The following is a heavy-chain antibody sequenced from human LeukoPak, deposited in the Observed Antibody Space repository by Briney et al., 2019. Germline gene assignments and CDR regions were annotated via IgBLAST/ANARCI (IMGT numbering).Heavy chain of an antibody. CDR3: ARDGSGSGDY. Sequence: GGSLRLSCAASGFTFSSYDMNWVRQAPGKGLEWVSAISASGGYTYYADPVKGRFTISRDNSKNTLFLQMNSLILEDTAVYYCARDGSGSGDYWGQGTLVTVSS. CDR2: ISASGGYT. D-gene: IGHD2-15*01. CDR1: GFTFSSYD. V-gene: IGHV3-23*01. J-gene: IGHJ4*02.